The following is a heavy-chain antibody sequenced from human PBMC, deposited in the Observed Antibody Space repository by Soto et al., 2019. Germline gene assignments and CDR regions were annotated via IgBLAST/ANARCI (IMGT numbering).Heavy chain of an antibody. CDR3: ARADSSSWYPPGDAFDI. J-gene: IGHJ3*02. Sequence: QVQLVQSGAEVKKPGSSVKVSCKASGGTFSSYAISWVRQAPGQGLEWMGGIIPIFGTANYAQKLQGRVTITADKSTSTAYMELSSLRSEDTAVYYCARADSSSWYPPGDAFDIWGQGTMVTVSS. CDR1: GGTFSSYA. CDR2: IIPIFGTA. D-gene: IGHD6-13*01. V-gene: IGHV1-69*06.